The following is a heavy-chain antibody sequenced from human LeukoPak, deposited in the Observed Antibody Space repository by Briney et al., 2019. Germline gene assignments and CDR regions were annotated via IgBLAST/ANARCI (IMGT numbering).Heavy chain of an antibody. V-gene: IGHV3-21*01. CDR3: ARDRGSGWDAKPIDY. Sequence: GGSLRLSCTASGFTFSSYSMNWVRQVPGKGLEWVSSISSSSSYIYYADSVKGRFTISRDNAKNSLYLQMNSLRAEDTAVYYCARDRGSGWDAKPIDYWGQGTLVTVSS. J-gene: IGHJ4*02. CDR2: ISSSSSYI. D-gene: IGHD6-19*01. CDR1: GFTFSSYS.